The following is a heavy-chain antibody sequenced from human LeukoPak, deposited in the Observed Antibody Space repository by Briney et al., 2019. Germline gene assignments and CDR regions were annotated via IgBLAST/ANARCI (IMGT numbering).Heavy chain of an antibody. CDR3: ARGAGYCSSTSCYVFDY. J-gene: IGHJ4*02. D-gene: IGHD2-2*01. CDR1: GYTFTGYY. CDR2: ISAYNGNT. Sequence: GASVKVSCKASGYTFTGYYMHWVRQAPGQGLEWMAWISAYNGNTNYAQKLQGRVTMTTDTSTSTAYMELRSLRSDDTAVYYCARGAGYCSSTSCYVFDYWGQGTLVTVSS. V-gene: IGHV1-18*04.